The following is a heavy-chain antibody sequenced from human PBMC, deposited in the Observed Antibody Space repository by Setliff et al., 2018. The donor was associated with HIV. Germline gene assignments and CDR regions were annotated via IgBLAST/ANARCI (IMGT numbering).Heavy chain of an antibody. V-gene: IGHV4-39*07. CDR2: IYHSGST. D-gene: IGHD6-6*01. CDR1: GGSISSTSYY. J-gene: IGHJ5*02. CDR3: ARGGRSLAAQTWFDP. Sequence: PSETLSLTCSVSGGSISSTSYYWGWIRQPPGKGLEWIGSIYHSGSTYYNPSLKSRVTMSVDTSKNQFSLKLSSVTAADTAVYYCARGGRSLAAQTWFDPWGQGTLVTVSS.